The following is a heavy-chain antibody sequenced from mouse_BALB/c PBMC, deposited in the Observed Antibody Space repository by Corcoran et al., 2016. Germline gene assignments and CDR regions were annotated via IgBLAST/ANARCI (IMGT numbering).Heavy chain of an antibody. V-gene: IGHV8-12*01. CDR3: ARRPTMMAMDY. CDR2: IYWDDDK. CDR1: GFSLSTSGMG. D-gene: IGHD2-3*01. J-gene: IGHJ4*01. Sequence: QVTLKESGPGILQPSQTLSLTCSFSGFSLSTSGMGVSWIRQPSGKGLEWLAHIYWDDDKRYNPSLKSRLTISKDTSRNQVFLKITSVDTADTATYSCARRPTMMAMDYWGQGTSVTVSS.